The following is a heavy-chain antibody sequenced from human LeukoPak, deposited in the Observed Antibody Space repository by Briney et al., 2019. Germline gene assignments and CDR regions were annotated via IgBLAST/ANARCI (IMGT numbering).Heavy chain of an antibody. V-gene: IGHV3-11*01. D-gene: IGHD3-10*01. CDR1: GFTFSDYY. Sequence: PGGSLRLSCAASGFTFSDYYMRWVRQAPGKGLEWVSYISSSGSTIYYADSVKGRFTISRDNAKNSLYLQMNSLRAEDTAVYYCARFMVRGVSYFDYWGQGTLVTVSS. CDR2: ISSSGSTI. CDR3: ARFMVRGVSYFDY. J-gene: IGHJ4*02.